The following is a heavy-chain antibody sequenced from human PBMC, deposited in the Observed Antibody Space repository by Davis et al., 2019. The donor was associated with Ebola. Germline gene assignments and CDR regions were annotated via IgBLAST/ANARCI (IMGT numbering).Heavy chain of an antibody. CDR3: ARTRSGYGYYYYGMDV. J-gene: IGHJ6*02. Sequence: PSETLSLTCTVSGGSISSYYWSWIRQPPGKGLEWIGYIYYSGSTNYNPSLKSRVTISVDTSKNQFSLKLSSVTAADTAVYYCARTRSGYGYYYYGMDVWGQGTTVTVSS. D-gene: IGHD3-3*01. CDR1: GGSISSYY. V-gene: IGHV4-59*08. CDR2: IYYSGST.